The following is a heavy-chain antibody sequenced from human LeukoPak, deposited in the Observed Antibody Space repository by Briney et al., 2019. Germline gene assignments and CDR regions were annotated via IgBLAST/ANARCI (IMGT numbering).Heavy chain of an antibody. CDR2: IYHSGST. CDR1: IDSISSSNW. J-gene: IGHJ6*02. V-gene: IGHV4-4*02. Sequence: PSGTLSLTCAVSIDSISSSNWWSWVRQPPGKGLEWIGEIYHSGSTNYNPSLRSRATISVDKSENQFSLKLSSVTAADTAVYYCARDVVMDVWGQGTTVSVSS. CDR3: ARDVVMDV.